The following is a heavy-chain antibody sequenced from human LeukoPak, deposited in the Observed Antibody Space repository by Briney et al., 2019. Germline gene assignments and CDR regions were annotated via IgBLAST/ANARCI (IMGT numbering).Heavy chain of an antibody. Sequence: PGGSLRLSCAASGFTFSSYAMSWVRQAPGKGLEWVSAISGSGGSTYYADSVKGRFTISRDNSKNTLYLQMNSLRAEDTAVYYCAKYKSSSGWYSHFDYWGQGTLVTVSS. CDR2: ISGSGGST. V-gene: IGHV3-23*01. J-gene: IGHJ4*02. CDR1: GFTFSSYA. CDR3: AKYKSSSGWYSHFDY. D-gene: IGHD6-19*01.